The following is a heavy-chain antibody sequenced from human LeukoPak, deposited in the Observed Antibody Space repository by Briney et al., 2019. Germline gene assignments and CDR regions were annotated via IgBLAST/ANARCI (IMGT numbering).Heavy chain of an antibody. V-gene: IGHV1-46*01. J-gene: IGHJ4*02. D-gene: IGHD5-18*01. CDR1: GYTFTSFY. CDR3: ARGGNWLPFDY. Sequence: ASVKVSCKSSGYTFTSFYMHWVRQAPGQGLEWMGVINPSGGSTSYAQYAQKFQGRVTMTRDTSTNTVYMELSSLRSEDTAMYYCARGGNWLPFDYWGQGTLVTVSS. CDR2: INPSGGST.